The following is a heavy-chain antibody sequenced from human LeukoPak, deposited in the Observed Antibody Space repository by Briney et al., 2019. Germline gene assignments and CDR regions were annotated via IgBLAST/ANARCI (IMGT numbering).Heavy chain of an antibody. Sequence: ASVKVSCKASGYTFTSYYMHWVRQAPGQGLEWMGIINPSGGSTSYAQKFQGRVTMTRDTSTSTVYMELSSLRSEDTAVYYCARDPPPDYGDYAGRHYYGMDVWGQGTLVTVSS. D-gene: IGHD4-17*01. CDR1: GYTFTSYY. V-gene: IGHV1-46*01. J-gene: IGHJ6*02. CDR3: ARDPPPDYGDYAGRHYYGMDV. CDR2: INPSGGST.